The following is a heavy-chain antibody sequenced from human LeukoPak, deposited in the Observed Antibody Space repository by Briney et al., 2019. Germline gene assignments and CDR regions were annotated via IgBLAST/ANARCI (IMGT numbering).Heavy chain of an antibody. CDR3: AKRNGYYYDSSGYLIDY. Sequence: GGSLRLSCAASGFTFSSYSMNWVRQAPGKGLEWVSYISSSSSTIYYADSVKGRFTISRDNSKNTLYLQMNSLRAEDTAVYYCAKRNGYYYDSSGYLIDYWGQGTLVTVSS. V-gene: IGHV3-48*01. J-gene: IGHJ4*02. CDR1: GFTFSSYS. D-gene: IGHD3-22*01. CDR2: ISSSSSTI.